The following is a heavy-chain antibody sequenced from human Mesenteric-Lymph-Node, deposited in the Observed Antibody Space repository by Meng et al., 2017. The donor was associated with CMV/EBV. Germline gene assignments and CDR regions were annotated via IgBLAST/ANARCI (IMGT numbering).Heavy chain of an antibody. Sequence: LKISCAASGFAVTSYEINWVRQAPGKGLEWISYISKSGSTMYYADSVRGRFTISRDDAKNSVHLQVHSVTAEDTAVYYCARAKWEPSGMDVWGQGTTVTVSS. CDR3: ARAKWEPSGMDV. D-gene: IGHD1-26*01. CDR2: ISKSGSTM. V-gene: IGHV3-48*03. CDR1: GFAVTSYE. J-gene: IGHJ6*02.